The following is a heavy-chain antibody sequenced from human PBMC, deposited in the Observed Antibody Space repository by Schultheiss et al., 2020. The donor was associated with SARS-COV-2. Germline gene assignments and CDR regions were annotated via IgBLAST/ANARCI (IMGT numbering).Heavy chain of an antibody. CDR1: GFTFSSYG. J-gene: IGHJ4*02. V-gene: IGHV3-30*03. CDR2: ISYDGSNK. Sequence: GGSLRLSCAASGFTFSSYGMHWVRQAPGKGLEWVAVISYDGSNKYYADSVKGRFTISRDNSKNTLYLQMNSLRAEDTAVYYCARGQLPDYWGQGTLVTVSS. CDR3: ARGQLPDY. D-gene: IGHD1-26*01.